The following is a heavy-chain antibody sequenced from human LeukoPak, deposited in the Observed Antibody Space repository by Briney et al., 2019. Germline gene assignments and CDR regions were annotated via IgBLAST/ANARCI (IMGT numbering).Heavy chain of an antibody. D-gene: IGHD6-13*01. CDR1: GGSISSSSYY. J-gene: IGHJ3*02. V-gene: IGHV4-39*01. Sequence: SETLSLTCTVSGGSISSSSYYWGWIRQPPGKGLEWIGSIYYSGSTYYNPSLKSRVTISVDTSKNQFSLKLSSVTAADTAVYYCAIQTPGIAAARSAEDAFDIWGQGTMVTVSA. CDR3: AIQTPGIAAARSAEDAFDI. CDR2: IYYSGST.